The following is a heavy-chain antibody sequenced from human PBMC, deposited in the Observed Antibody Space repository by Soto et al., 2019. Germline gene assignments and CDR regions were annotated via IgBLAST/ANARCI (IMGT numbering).Heavy chain of an antibody. J-gene: IGHJ4*02. V-gene: IGHV4-59*08. CDR3: ARHPLYGDYDY. CDR1: GYSITSYY. CDR2: IYYSGST. Sequence: SETLSLTCPFSGYSITSYYWSWIRQPPGKGLEWIGYIYYSGSTNYNPSLKSRVTISVDTSKNQFSLNLNSVTAADTAVYYCARHPLYGDYDYWGQGTMVTVSS. D-gene: IGHD4-17*01.